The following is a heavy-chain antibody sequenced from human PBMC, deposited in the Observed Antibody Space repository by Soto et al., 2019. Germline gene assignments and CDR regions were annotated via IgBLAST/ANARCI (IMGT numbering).Heavy chain of an antibody. D-gene: IGHD3-22*01. CDR1: GFTFSSYI. V-gene: IGHV3-21*01. Sequence: PGGSLRLSCAASGFTFSSYIMNWVRQAPGKGLEWVSSISSSSSYIYYADSVKGRFTISRDNAKNSLYLQMNSLRAEDTAVYYCAHLTLYDSSGYYASGAFDIWGQGTMVTVS. J-gene: IGHJ3*02. CDR3: AHLTLYDSSGYYASGAFDI. CDR2: ISSSSSYI.